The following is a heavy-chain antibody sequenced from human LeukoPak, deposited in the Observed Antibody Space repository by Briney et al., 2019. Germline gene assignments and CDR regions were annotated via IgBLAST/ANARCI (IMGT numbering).Heavy chain of an antibody. CDR1: GFTFSSYA. V-gene: IGHV3-23*01. J-gene: IGHJ4*02. CDR2: ISGSGGST. D-gene: IGHD3-9*01. CDR3: AKGSLRYFDWLAEYYFDY. Sequence: PGGSLRLSCAASGFTFSSYAMSWVRQAPGKGLEWVSAISGSGGSTYCADSVKGRFTISRDNSKNTLYLQMNSLRAEDTAVYYCAKGSLRYFDWLAEYYFDYWGQGTLVTVSS.